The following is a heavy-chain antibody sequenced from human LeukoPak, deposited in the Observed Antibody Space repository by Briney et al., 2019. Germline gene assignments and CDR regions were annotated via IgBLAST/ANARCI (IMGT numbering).Heavy chain of an antibody. CDR1: GLTVSSNS. D-gene: IGHD3-22*01. Sequence: GGSLRLSCAASGLTVSSNSMRWVRQAPGKGLEWVSVIYSGGDIFYADSVKGRFTISRDNSKNTVYLQMNSLRAEDTAVYFCARDRGTSGYIFDYWGRGTLVTVSS. CDR3: ARDRGTSGYIFDY. V-gene: IGHV3-53*01. CDR2: IYSGGDI. J-gene: IGHJ4*02.